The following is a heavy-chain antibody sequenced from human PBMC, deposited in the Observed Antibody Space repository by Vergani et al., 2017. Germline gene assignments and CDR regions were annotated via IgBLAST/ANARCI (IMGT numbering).Heavy chain of an antibody. V-gene: IGHV3-30*18. CDR3: AKDGIAAADAFDI. J-gene: IGHJ3*02. CDR1: GFTFSSYG. D-gene: IGHD6-13*01. CDR2: ISYDGSNK. Sequence: QVQLVESGGGVVQPGRSLRLSCAASGFTFSSYGMHWVRQAPGKGLEWVAVISYDGSNKYYADSVKGRFTISRDNSKNTLYLQMNSLRAEDTAVYYCAKDGIAAADAFDIWGQGTMVTVSS.